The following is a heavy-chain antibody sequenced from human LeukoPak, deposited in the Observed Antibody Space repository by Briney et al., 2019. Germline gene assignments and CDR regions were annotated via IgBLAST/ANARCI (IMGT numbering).Heavy chain of an antibody. J-gene: IGHJ4*02. CDR1: GLTFSSYA. D-gene: IGHD3-10*01. CDR2: ISGSGGST. Sequence: KTGGSLRLSCAASGLTFSSYAMSWVRQAPGKGLEWVSAISGSGGSTYYADSVKGRFTISRDNSKNTLYLQMNSLRAEDTAVYYCAKDLRRDYGSGSYFPNWGQGTLVTVSS. V-gene: IGHV3-23*01. CDR3: AKDLRRDYGSGSYFPN.